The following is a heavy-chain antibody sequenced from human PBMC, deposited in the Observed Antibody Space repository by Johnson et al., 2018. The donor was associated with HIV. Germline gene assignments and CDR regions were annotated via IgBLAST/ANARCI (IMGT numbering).Heavy chain of an antibody. D-gene: IGHD1-26*01. CDR1: GFTVSSNY. Sequence: VQLVESGGGLVQPGGSLRLSCAASGFTVSSNYMSWVRQAPGKGLEWVSVIYSGGSTYYADSVQGRFTISRDNSKNKLYLQMNSLRAEDTDVNYCASSSLRDEGGWGALDVWGQGTMVTVSS. CDR3: ASSSLRDEGGWGALDV. CDR2: IYSGGST. J-gene: IGHJ3*01. V-gene: IGHV3-66*02.